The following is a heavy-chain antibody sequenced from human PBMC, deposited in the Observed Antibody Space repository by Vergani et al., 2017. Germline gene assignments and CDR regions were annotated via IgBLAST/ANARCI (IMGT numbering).Heavy chain of an antibody. D-gene: IGHD3-3*01. CDR1: GGTFSSYA. CDR2: IIPIFGTA. CDR3: ARGGPSITIFGVVIMGYFDY. V-gene: IGHV1-69*01. Sequence: QVQLVQSGAEVKKPGSSVKVSCKASGGTFSSYAISWVRQAPGQGLEWMGGIIPIFGTANYAQKFQGRVTITADESTGTAYMELSSLRSEDTAVYYCARGGPSITIFGVVIMGYFDYWGQGTLVTVSS. J-gene: IGHJ4*02.